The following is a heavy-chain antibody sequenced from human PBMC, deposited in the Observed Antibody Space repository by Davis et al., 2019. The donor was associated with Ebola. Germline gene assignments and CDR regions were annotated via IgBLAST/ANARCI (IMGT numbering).Heavy chain of an antibody. V-gene: IGHV1-18*01. J-gene: IGHJ4*02. CDR1: GYPFTTYG. CDR2: ISTYNGKT. D-gene: IGHD1-1*01. Sequence: ASVKLSCKASGYPFTTYGISWVRQAPGQGLEWVAWISTYNGKTNYAQNLQGRVTVTTDTSTTTAYMELRSLTSDDTAVYFCARGVVVPTARAFYFDYWGQGTLVTVSS. CDR3: ARGVVVPTARAFYFDY.